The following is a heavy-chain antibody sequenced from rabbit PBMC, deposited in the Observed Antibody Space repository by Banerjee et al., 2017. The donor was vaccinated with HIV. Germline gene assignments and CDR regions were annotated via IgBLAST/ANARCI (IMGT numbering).Heavy chain of an antibody. J-gene: IGHJ4*01. CDR3: ARGSYAGSGAWSYYFNL. D-gene: IGHD4-2*01. Sequence: QEQLVESGGGLVKPGASLTLTCTASGFSFSSGYDMSWVRQAPGKGLEWIACIYTGSSGNTYYATWAKGRFTISKTSSTTVTLQMTSLTAADTATYLCARGSYAGSGAWSYYFNLWGPGTLVTVS. CDR2: IYTGSSGNT. CDR1: GFSFSSGYD. V-gene: IGHV1S45*01.